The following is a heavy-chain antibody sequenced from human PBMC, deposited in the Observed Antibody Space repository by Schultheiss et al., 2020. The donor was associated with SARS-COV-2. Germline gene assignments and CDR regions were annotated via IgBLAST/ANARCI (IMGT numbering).Heavy chain of an antibody. J-gene: IGHJ6*02. V-gene: IGHV4-39*01. Sequence: SETLSLTCTVSGGSISSSIYYWGWIRQPPGKGLEWIGSIYYSGSTYYNPSLKTRVTISVDTSRNQFSLRLSSVTAADTAVYYCARLSISATGTSRYGMDVWGQGTTVTVSS. CDR3: ARLSISATGTSRYGMDV. D-gene: IGHD6-13*01. CDR2: IYYSGST. CDR1: GGSISSSIYY.